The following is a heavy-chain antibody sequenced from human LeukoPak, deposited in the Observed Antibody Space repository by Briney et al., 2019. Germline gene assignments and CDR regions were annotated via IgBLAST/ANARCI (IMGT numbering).Heavy chain of an antibody. CDR2: ISSSSSYI. CDR1: GFTFSSYS. Sequence: EGSLRLSCAASGFTFSSYSMNWVRQAPGKGLEWVSSISSSSSYIYYADSVKGRFTISRDNAKNSLYLQMNCLRAEDTAVYYCARATTLGPAAMIEGAFDIWGQGTMVTVSS. CDR3: ARATTLGPAAMIEGAFDI. J-gene: IGHJ3*02. D-gene: IGHD2-2*01. V-gene: IGHV3-21*01.